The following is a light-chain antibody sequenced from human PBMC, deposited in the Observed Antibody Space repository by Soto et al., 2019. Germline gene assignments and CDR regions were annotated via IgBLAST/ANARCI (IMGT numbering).Light chain of an antibody. V-gene: IGKV3-20*01. CDR1: QSIRDNY. CDR3: QQYGDSPIT. CDR2: GAS. J-gene: IGKJ5*01. Sequence: EIVLTQSPGTLSLSPGEGATLYCRASQSIRDNYLAWYQQRPGQSPRLLISGASNRATGIPDRFSGSGSATDFTLTISRLEPEDFALYYCQQYGDSPITFGQGTRLEIK.